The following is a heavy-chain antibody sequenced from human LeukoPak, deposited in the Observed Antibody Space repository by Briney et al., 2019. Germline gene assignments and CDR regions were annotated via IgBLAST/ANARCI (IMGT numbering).Heavy chain of an antibody. CDR2: ISGSGGST. J-gene: IGHJ4*02. V-gene: IGHV3-23*01. CDR1: GFTFSSYA. Sequence: GGSLRLSCAASGFTFSSYAMSWVRQAPGKGLEWVSAISGSGGSTYYADSVKGRFTISRDNAKNSLYLQMNSLRDEDTAVYYCARKMSGSYILDYWGQGTLVTVSS. CDR3: ARKMSGSYILDY. D-gene: IGHD1-26*01.